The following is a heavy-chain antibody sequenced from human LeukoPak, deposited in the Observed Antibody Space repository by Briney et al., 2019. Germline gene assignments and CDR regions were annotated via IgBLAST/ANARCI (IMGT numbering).Heavy chain of an antibody. J-gene: IGHJ4*02. D-gene: IGHD1-26*01. CDR3: ASSGSYRFDY. CDR2: IKSSGTYI. CDR1: GFTFSSYN. Sequence: PGGSLRLSCAASGFTFSSYNMNWVRQAPGKGLEWVSSIKSSGTYIYYADSVKGQFTISRDNAKNSLYLQMNSLRGEDTAVYYCASSGSYRFDYWGQGTLVTVSS. V-gene: IGHV3-21*01.